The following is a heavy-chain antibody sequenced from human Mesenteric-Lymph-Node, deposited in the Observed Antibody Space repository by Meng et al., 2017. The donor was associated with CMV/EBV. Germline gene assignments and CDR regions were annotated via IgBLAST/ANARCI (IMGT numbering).Heavy chain of an antibody. CDR3: ARVGYSDYDY. CDR2: INIDGSDT. V-gene: IGHV3-74*01. CDR1: GFTFSNYW. J-gene: IGHJ4*02. Sequence: LSCAASGFTFSNYWMYWVRQAPGKGLVWVSRINIDGSDTTYADSVKGRFTISRDNAKNTLYLQMNSLRGEDTAMYYCARVGYSDYDYWGQGTLVTVSS. D-gene: IGHD1-26*01.